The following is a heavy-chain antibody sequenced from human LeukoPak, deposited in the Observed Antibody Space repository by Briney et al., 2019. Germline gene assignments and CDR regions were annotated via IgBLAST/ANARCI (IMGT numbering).Heavy chain of an antibody. D-gene: IGHD1-26*01. Sequence: ASVKVSCKASGYTFTSYGISWVRPAPGQGLEWMGWISAYNGNTNYAQKLQGRVTMTTDTSTSTAYMELRSLRSDDTAVYYCASGKVGATTFDAFDIWGQGTMVTVSS. CDR1: GYTFTSYG. CDR3: ASGKVGATTFDAFDI. CDR2: ISAYNGNT. J-gene: IGHJ3*02. V-gene: IGHV1-18*01.